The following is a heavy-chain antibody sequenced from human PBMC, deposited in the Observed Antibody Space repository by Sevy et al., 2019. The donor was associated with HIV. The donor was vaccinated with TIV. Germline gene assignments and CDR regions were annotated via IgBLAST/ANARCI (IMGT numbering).Heavy chain of an antibody. Sequence: SETLSLTCTVSGGSISSGDYNWNWIRQPPGKGLEWIGYIYYSGLTYYNPSLKSRITLSVDTSENQFSLTLSSVTAADTAVYYCARSYSDYSNALAFDYWGQGTLATVSS. D-gene: IGHD4-4*01. V-gene: IGHV4-30-4*01. J-gene: IGHJ4*02. CDR1: GGSISSGDYN. CDR2: IYYSGLT. CDR3: ARSYSDYSNALAFDY.